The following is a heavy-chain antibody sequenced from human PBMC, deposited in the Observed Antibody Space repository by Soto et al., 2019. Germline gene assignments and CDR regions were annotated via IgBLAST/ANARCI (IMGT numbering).Heavy chain of an antibody. CDR3: ARGHAETMDV. CDR2: TYYRSKWNN. J-gene: IGHJ6*02. Sequence: SQTLSLTCALSGDSVSSNGAAWNWIRQSPSRGLQWLGRTYYRSKWNNDYAVSVKSRITINPDASKNQFSPQLNSVTPEDTAIYYCARGHAETMDVWGQGTTVTVSS. V-gene: IGHV6-1*01. CDR1: GDSVSSNGAA.